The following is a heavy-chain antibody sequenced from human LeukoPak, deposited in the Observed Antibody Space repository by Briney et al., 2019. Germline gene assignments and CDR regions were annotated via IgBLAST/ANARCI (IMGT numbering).Heavy chain of an antibody. CDR2: IYHDGTT. Sequence: SETLSPTCTVSGGSISSYYWSWIRQPPGKGLEWIGYIYHDGTTYYNPSLKSRVTISVDRSKNQLSLQLTSVTAADTAVYYCARWADYWGQGTLVTVSS. J-gene: IGHJ4*02. CDR3: ARWADY. CDR1: GGSISSYY. V-gene: IGHV4-59*12.